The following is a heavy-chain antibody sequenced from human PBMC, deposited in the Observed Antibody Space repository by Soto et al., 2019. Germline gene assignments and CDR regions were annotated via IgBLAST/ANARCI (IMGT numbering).Heavy chain of an antibody. J-gene: IGHJ5*02. CDR3: ARVKVATTRGGSWFDP. CDR1: GGSISSSNW. CDR2: IYPSGST. Sequence: SETLSITCAVSGGSISSSNWWSWVRQPPGKGLEWIGEIYPSGSTNYNPSLKSRVTISVDKSKNQFSLKLSSVTAADTAVYYCARVKVATTRGGSWFDPWGQGTLVTVSS. D-gene: IGHD5-12*01. V-gene: IGHV4-4*02.